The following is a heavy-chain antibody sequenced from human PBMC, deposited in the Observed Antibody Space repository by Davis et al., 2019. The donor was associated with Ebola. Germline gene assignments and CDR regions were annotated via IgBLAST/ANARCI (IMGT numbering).Heavy chain of an antibody. CDR3: ARAGILVALDV. CDR2: IYYSGST. D-gene: IGHD2-21*02. Sequence: TLSLTCTVSGGSISSGGYSWSWIRQHPGKGLEWIGYIYYSGSTYYNPSLKSRVTISVDTSKNQFSLKLSSVTAADTAVYYCARAGILVALDVWGQGTTVTVSS. CDR1: GGSISSGGYS. V-gene: IGHV4-31*03. J-gene: IGHJ6*02.